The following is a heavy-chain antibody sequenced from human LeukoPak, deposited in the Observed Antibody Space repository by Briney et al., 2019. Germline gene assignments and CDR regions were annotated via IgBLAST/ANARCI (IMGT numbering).Heavy chain of an antibody. J-gene: IGHJ5*02. Sequence: PGRSLRLSCAASGFTFSSYAMHWVRQAPGKGLEWVAVISYDGSNKYYADSVKGRFTISRDNSKNTLYLQMNSLRAEDTAVYYCAREPRGVVVLPRFDPWGQGTLVTVSS. CDR1: GFTFSSYA. CDR3: AREPRGVVVLPRFDP. D-gene: IGHD3-22*01. CDR2: ISYDGSNK. V-gene: IGHV3-30-3*01.